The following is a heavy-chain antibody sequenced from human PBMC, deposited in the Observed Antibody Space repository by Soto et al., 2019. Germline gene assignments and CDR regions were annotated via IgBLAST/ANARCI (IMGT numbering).Heavy chain of an antibody. V-gene: IGHV1-69*01. CDR3: ARLHSHGTYGMDV. CDR1: GGSFSYT. CDR2: IIPIFGKT. Sequence: QMHLVQSGAEVKKPGSSVKVSCKASGGSFSYTLSWVRQAPGQGLEWMGGIIPIFGKTNYAQKSKDRGTITADESTKTAYMELKTLRSEDTAVYYCARLHSHGTYGMDVWGQGTTVTV. J-gene: IGHJ6*02. D-gene: IGHD5-18*01.